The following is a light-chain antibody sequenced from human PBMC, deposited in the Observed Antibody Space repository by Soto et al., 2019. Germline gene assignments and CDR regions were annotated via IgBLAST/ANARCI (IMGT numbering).Light chain of an antibody. J-gene: IGKJ5*01. V-gene: IGKV3-20*01. CDR1: QSVSSSY. Sequence: EIVLTQSPGTLSLSPGERATLSCRASQSVSSSYLAWYQQKPGQAPRLLIYGASSRATGIPDRFSGSGSGTDFTLTISSLEPEDFAVYYCQQYGSSPTTFGPGTRLEIK. CDR3: QQYGSSPTT. CDR2: GAS.